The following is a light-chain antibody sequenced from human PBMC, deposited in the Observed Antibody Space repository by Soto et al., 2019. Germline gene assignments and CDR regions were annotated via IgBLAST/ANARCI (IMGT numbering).Light chain of an antibody. CDR3: QQYGRAPFT. CDR1: QTLSSNF. CDR2: GAS. Sequence: EIVLTQSPCTLSLSPGERATLSCRASQTLSSNFLAWYQQNPGRAPRLLIYGASNRATGVPDRFSGGGSGTDFVLTISRLEPEDFAVYYCQQYGRAPFTFGQGTKLQIK. V-gene: IGKV3-20*01. J-gene: IGKJ2*01.